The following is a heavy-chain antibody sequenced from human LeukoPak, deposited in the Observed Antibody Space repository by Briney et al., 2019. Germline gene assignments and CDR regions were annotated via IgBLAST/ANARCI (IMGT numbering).Heavy chain of an antibody. V-gene: IGHV4-61*02. J-gene: IGHJ4*02. CDR2: IYTSGST. CDR3: ARDGDYGGFDY. D-gene: IGHD4-17*01. CDR1: GGSISSGSYY. Sequence: SQTLSLTCTVSGGSISSGSYYWSWLRQPAGTGLEWIGRIYTSGSTNYNPSLKSRVTISVDTSKNQFSLKLSSVTAADTAVYYCARDGDYGGFDYWGQGTLVTVSS.